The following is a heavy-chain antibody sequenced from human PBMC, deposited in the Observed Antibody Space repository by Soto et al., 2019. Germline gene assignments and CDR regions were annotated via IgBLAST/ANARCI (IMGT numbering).Heavy chain of an antibody. V-gene: IGHV5-51*01. CDR3: AKDHHYGGYYYGMDV. J-gene: IGHJ6*02. D-gene: IGHD3-10*01. CDR1: GYSFSNTW. CDR2: IYLGDSGA. Sequence: LKISCTGFGYSFSNTWINWVRQMPGKGLEWMGIIYLGDSGATYSPSFQGQVTISADKSINTAYLQMNSLRAEDTAVYYCAKDHHYGGYYYGMDVWGQGTTVTVSS.